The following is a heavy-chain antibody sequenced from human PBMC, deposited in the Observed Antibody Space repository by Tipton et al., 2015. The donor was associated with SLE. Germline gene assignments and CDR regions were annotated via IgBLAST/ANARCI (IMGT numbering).Heavy chain of an antibody. CDR1: GGSISSYY. Sequence: LRLSCTVSGGSISSYYWSWIRQPPGKGLEWIGYIYYSGSTNYNPSLKSRVTISVDTSKNQFSLKLSSVTAADTAVYYCARSPGGVTGTHFDYWGQGTLVTVSS. CDR2: IYYSGST. J-gene: IGHJ4*02. V-gene: IGHV4-59*01. CDR3: ARSPGGVTGTHFDY. D-gene: IGHD1-20*01.